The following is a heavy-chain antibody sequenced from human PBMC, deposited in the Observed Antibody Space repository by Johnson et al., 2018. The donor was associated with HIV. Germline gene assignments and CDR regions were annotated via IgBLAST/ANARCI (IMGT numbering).Heavy chain of an antibody. D-gene: IGHD3-22*01. CDR3: AKPYYYESSDAFDI. J-gene: IGHJ3*02. V-gene: IGHV3-33*03. Sequence: VQLVESGGGLVQPGGSLRLSCAASGFTFSSYDMHWVRQATGKGLEWVAVIWYDGSYKYYADSVKGRFTISRDNAKNSLYLQMNSLRAEDTALYYCAKPYYYESSDAFDIWGQGTMVTVSS. CDR1: GFTFSSYD. CDR2: IWYDGSYK.